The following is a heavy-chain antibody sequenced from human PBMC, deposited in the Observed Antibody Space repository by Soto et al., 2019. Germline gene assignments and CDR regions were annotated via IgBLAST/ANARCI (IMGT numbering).Heavy chain of an antibody. D-gene: IGHD3-22*01. CDR1: GGSISSGDYY. CDR3: ASVRDDYYDSSGYALFDY. CDR2: IYYSGST. V-gene: IGHV4-30-4*01. Sequence: SETLSLTCTVSGGSISSGDYYWSWIRQPPGKGLEWIGYIYYSGSTYYNPSLKSRVTISVDTSKNQFSLKLSSVTAADTAVYYCASVRDDYYDSSGYALFDYWGQGTLVTVSS. J-gene: IGHJ4*02.